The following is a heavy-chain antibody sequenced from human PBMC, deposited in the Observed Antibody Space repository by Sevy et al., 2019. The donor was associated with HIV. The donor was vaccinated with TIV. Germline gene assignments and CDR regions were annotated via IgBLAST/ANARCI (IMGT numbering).Heavy chain of an antibody. CDR2: ISYDGSNK. CDR1: GFTFSSYA. CDR3: ARADYGSGEYYYYYGMDV. D-gene: IGHD3-10*01. Sequence: GGSLRLSCAASGFTFSSYAMHWVRQAPGKGLEWVAVISYDGSNKYYADSVKGRFTISRDNSKNTLYLQMNSLRAEDTAVYYCARADYGSGEYYYYYGMDVWGQGTTVTVSS. V-gene: IGHV3-30-3*01. J-gene: IGHJ6*02.